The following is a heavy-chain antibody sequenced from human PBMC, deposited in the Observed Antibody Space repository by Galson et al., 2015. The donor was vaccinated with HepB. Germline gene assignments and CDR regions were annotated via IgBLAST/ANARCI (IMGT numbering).Heavy chain of an antibody. V-gene: IGHV3-33*01. CDR1: GFIFRSYG. J-gene: IGHJ4*02. Sequence: SLRLSCAASGFIFRSYGMHWVPQAPGKGLEWVALIWYDGTEKQYADFVKGRFTISRDNSKNTLYLQMNSLRAEDTAVYYCARDLRPDGTYYFDQWGQGTLVTVSS. CDR2: IWYDGTEK. CDR3: ARDLRPDGTYYFDQ. D-gene: IGHD1-26*01.